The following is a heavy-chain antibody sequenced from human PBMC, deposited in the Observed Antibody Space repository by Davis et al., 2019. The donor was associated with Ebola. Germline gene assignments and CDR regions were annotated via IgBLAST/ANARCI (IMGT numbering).Heavy chain of an antibody. D-gene: IGHD6-19*01. CDR2: TYYSSKWYN. CDR1: GDSVSSGG. V-gene: IGHV6-1*01. Sequence: PSETLSLTCAISGDSVSSGGWNWIRQSPSRGLEWLGRTYYSSKWYNDYAESVKSRIIINPDAAKNQFSLLMNSVTPEDTAIYYCARGWFRSGMDVWGQGTTITVSS. J-gene: IGHJ6*02. CDR3: ARGWFRSGMDV.